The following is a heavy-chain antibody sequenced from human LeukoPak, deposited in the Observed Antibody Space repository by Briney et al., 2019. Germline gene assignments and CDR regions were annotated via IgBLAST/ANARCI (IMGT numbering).Heavy chain of an antibody. CDR3: AKHYDSSDYFYGD. V-gene: IGHV3-23*01. Sequence: GGSLRLSCAASGFTFSSHGMTWVRQAPGKGLRWVSAISGSGDSTQYADTVKGRFTISRDNSKNTLYLQMNSVRAEDTAVYYCAKHYDSSDYFYGDWGQGTLVTVSS. CDR2: ISGSGDST. D-gene: IGHD3-22*01. J-gene: IGHJ4*02. CDR1: GFTFSSHG.